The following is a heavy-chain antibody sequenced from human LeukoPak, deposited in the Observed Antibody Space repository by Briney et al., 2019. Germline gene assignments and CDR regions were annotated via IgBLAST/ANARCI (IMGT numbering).Heavy chain of an antibody. CDR2: ISSSSSYI. V-gene: IGHV3-21*01. CDR1: GFTFSSYS. Sequence: GGSLRLSCAASGFTFSSYSMNWVRQAPGKGLEWVSSISSSSSYIYYADSVKGRFTISRDNAKNSLYLQMNSLRAEDTAAYYCARVRGEYSSSWYPDYWGQGTLVTVSS. J-gene: IGHJ4*02. CDR3: ARVRGEYSSSWYPDY. D-gene: IGHD6-13*01.